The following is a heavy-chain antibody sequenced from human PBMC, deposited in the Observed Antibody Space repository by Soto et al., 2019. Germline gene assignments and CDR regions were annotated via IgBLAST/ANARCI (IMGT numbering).Heavy chain of an antibody. Sequence: GGSLRLSCAASGFTFSSYDIHWVRQAPGKGLEWVAVISYDGSKKYYADSVKGQCTISRDNSNNTLYLQMNSLRAEDTAVYYCAKAYSGPFDIWGQGTMVTVSS. J-gene: IGHJ3*02. V-gene: IGHV3-30*18. CDR2: ISYDGSKK. D-gene: IGHD1-26*01. CDR1: GFTFSSYD. CDR3: AKAYSGPFDI.